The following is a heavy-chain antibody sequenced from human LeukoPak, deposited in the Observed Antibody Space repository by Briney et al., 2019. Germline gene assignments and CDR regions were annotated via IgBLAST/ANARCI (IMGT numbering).Heavy chain of an antibody. CDR1: GFTFSSYT. CDR3: ARGYGDIRRPFPDYFDP. CDR2: IGGSIDNT. V-gene: IGHV3-23*01. Sequence: PGGSLRLSCAASGFTFSSYTMTWVRQAPGMGLEWVSAIGGSIDNTYYADSVKGRFTISRDISKNTLYLQMNSLRAEDTAVYYCARGYGDIRRPFPDYFDPWGQGTLVTVSS. D-gene: IGHD5-18*01. J-gene: IGHJ5*02.